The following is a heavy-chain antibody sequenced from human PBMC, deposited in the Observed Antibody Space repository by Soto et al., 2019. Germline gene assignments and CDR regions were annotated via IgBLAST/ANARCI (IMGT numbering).Heavy chain of an antibody. J-gene: IGHJ6*02. CDR3: TTFAGMVTDGMDV. D-gene: IGHD5-18*01. V-gene: IGHV4-4*07. Sequence: SESLSRTGTVSGGSMNDDYWTWIRQPAGKGLEWIGRIYSSGSTRYNPSLKSRVSMSVDTSKNQLSLNLISVTAADTAVYYCTTFAGMVTDGMDVWGQGITVTVSS. CDR2: IYSSGST. CDR1: GGSMNDDY.